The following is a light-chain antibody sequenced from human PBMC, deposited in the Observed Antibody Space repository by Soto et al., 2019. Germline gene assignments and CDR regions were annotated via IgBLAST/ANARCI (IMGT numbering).Light chain of an antibody. J-gene: IGLJ2*01. Sequence: QSVLTQPPSASATPGQRVTISCSGSSSNIQINSVYWYQQLPGTAPRLLIYNNDERPSGVPDRISASKSGTSASLAISGLRSEDEADYYCAAWDDKMSGVAFGGGTQLTVL. CDR1: SSNIQINS. CDR2: NND. CDR3: AAWDDKMSGVA. V-gene: IGLV1-47*02.